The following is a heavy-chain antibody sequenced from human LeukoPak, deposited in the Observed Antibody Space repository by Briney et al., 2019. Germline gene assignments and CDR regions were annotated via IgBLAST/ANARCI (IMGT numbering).Heavy chain of an antibody. V-gene: IGHV3-49*03. Sequence: SLRLSCTISGFSFGEYAMSWFRQAPGKGLEWVAFIRNKYFGGTTEYAASVKGRFTVSRDDSESIAYLQMNSLKTEDTAVYYCTRGRYSTGWDFDYWGQGTLVTVSS. CDR3: TRGRYSTGWDFDY. CDR2: IRNKYFGGTT. CDR1: GFSFGEYA. D-gene: IGHD6-19*01. J-gene: IGHJ4*02.